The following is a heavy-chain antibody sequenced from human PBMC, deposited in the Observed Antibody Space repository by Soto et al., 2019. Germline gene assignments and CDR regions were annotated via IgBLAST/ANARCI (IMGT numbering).Heavy chain of an antibody. J-gene: IGHJ4*02. CDR2: IYYSGST. V-gene: IGHV4-59*12. CDR3: ARDKLRRRGYFDY. D-gene: IGHD1-7*01. CDR1: GGSISSYY. Sequence: SETLSLTCTVSGGSISSYYWSWIRQPPGKGLEWIGYIYYSGSTYYNPSLKSRVTISVDTSKNQFSLKLSSVTAADTAVYYCARDKLRRRGYFDYWGQGTLVTVSS.